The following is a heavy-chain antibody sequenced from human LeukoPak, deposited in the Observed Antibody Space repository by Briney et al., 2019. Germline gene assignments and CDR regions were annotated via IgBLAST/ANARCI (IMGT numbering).Heavy chain of an antibody. J-gene: IGHJ6*03. CDR1: GFTFSSYG. CDR2: IRYDGSNK. Sequence: GGSLRLSCAASGFTFSSYGMHWVRQAPGKGLGWVAFIRYDGSNKYYADSVKGRFTISRDNSKNTLYLQMNSLRAEDTAVYYCAKAPSADHYYDSSGFGNYMDVWGKGTTVTVSS. D-gene: IGHD3-22*01. CDR3: AKAPSADHYYDSSGFGNYMDV. V-gene: IGHV3-30*02.